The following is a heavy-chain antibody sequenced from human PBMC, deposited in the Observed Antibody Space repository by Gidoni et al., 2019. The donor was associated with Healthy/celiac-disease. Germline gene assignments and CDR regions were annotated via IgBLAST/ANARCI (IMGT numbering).Heavy chain of an antibody. CDR2: IYYSGST. CDR1: GGSNSRYY. CDR3: ASLWEYYDSSGYPVFDY. J-gene: IGHJ4*02. V-gene: IGHV4-59*01. D-gene: IGHD3-22*01. Sequence: QVQLQESGPGMVKHSETLSLTCTVSGGSNSRYYCRWIRQPPGKGLAWIGHIYYSGSTNYNPPLKSRVTISVYTSKNQFSLKLSSVTAADTAVYYCASLWEYYDSSGYPVFDYWGQGTLVTVSS.